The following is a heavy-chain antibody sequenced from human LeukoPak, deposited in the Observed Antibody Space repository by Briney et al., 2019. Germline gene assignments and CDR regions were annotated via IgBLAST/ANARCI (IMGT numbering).Heavy chain of an antibody. CDR1: GFRFTTYW. CDR3: ARDRDSSGWYGYYFDY. Sequence: PGGSLRLSCAASGFRFTTYWMSWVRQAPGKGLEWVANIKEDGSDKYYVDSVRGQFTISRDNAKNSLYLQMSSLRAEDTAVYYCARDRDSSGWYGYYFDYWGQGTLVTASS. CDR2: IKEDGSDK. V-gene: IGHV3-7*01. D-gene: IGHD6-19*01. J-gene: IGHJ4*02.